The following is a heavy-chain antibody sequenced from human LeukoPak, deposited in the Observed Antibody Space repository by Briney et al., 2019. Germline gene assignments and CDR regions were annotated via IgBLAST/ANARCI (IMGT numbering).Heavy chain of an antibody. D-gene: IGHD3-10*01. CDR1: GGSISSGSYY. CDR3: ARQPHAFDNWFDS. CDR2: IHYSGIT. Sequence: PSETLSLTCTVSGGSISSGSYYWGWIRQPPGKGLEWIGNIHYSGITYYNPSLKSRVTTSVDTSKDQFSLKVTSVTAADTAVYYCARQPHAFDNWFDSWGQGTLVTVSS. V-gene: IGHV4-39*01. J-gene: IGHJ5*01.